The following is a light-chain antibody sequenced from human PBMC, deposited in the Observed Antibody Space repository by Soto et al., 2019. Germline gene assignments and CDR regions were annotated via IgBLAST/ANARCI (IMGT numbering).Light chain of an antibody. CDR2: AAS. J-gene: IGKJ5*01. Sequence: DIQLTQSPSFLSASVGDRVTITCRASQGIGTYLAWYQQKPGKAPNLLIYAASTLQSGVPARFSGSGSGTEFTLTISSLQTEDFATYSCKQLNSYTFGQGTRLEIK. CDR3: KQLNSYT. CDR1: QGIGTY. V-gene: IGKV1-9*01.